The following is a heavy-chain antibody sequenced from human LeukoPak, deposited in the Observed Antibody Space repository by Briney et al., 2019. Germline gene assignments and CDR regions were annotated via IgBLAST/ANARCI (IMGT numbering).Heavy chain of an antibody. D-gene: IGHD6-19*01. Sequence: SETLSLTCAVSGGSISGRYWSWIRQPPGKGLEWIANWRYDGSPNYTPSLESRATISLDTTKNQFSLRLTSVTAADTAVYYCVVTQKWLAFDYWGQGILVTVSS. J-gene: IGHJ4*02. CDR2: WRYDGSP. CDR1: GGSISGRY. CDR3: VVTQKWLAFDY. V-gene: IGHV4-59*08.